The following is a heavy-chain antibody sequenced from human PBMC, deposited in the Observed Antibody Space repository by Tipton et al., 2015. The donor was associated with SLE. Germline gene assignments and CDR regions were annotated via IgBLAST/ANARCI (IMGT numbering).Heavy chain of an antibody. Sequence: TLSLTCTVSGRSISSFFWSWGRQAPGKGPEWIGYISYSGTTTYNPSLKSRVTMSLDTAKNQFSLRLSSVAAADTAVYYCASGGYCTGGTCFLFDDWGQGTLVSVSS. CDR1: GRSISSFF. J-gene: IGHJ4*02. V-gene: IGHV4-59*01. CDR3: ASGGYCTGGTCFLFDD. D-gene: IGHD2-8*02. CDR2: ISYSGTT.